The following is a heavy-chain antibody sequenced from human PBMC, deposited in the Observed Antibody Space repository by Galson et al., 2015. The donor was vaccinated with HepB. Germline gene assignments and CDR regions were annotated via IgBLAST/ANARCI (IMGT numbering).Heavy chain of an antibody. CDR2: INPSGGST. J-gene: IGHJ6*02. V-gene: IGHV1-46*01. Sequence: SVKVSCKASGYTFTSYYMHWVRQAPGQGLEWMGIINPSGGSTSYAQKFQGRVTMTRDTSTSTVYMELSSLRSEDTAVYYCARDFSSSFGSGGMDVWGQGTTVTVSS. CDR3: ARDFSSSFGSGGMDV. D-gene: IGHD6-13*01. CDR1: GYTFTSYY.